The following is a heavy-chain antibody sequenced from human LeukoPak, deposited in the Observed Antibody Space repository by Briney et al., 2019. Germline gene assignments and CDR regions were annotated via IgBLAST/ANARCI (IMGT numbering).Heavy chain of an antibody. D-gene: IGHD2-21*02. CDR2: IYYSGST. Sequence: SETLSLTCTVSGGSISSYYWSWIRQPPGKGLEWIGYIYYSGSTNYNPSLKSRVTISVDTSKNQFSLKLSPVTAADTAVYYCARARTAFSHIDYWGQGTLVTVSS. J-gene: IGHJ4*02. CDR3: ARARTAFSHIDY. V-gene: IGHV4-59*13. CDR1: GGSISSYY.